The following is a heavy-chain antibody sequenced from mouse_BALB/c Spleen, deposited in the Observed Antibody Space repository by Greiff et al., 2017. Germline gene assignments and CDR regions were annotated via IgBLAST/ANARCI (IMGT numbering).Heavy chain of an antibody. J-gene: IGHJ1*01. CDR1: GFSLTGYG. CDR2: IWGDGST. CDR3: AREGSITTVVALYWYFDV. D-gene: IGHD1-1*01. Sequence: VKLVESGPGLVAPSQSLSITCTVSGFSLTGYGVNWVRQPPGKGLEWLGMIWGDGSTDYNSALKSRLSISKDNSKSQVFLKMNSLQTDDTARYYCAREGSITTVVALYWYFDVWGAGTTVTVSS. V-gene: IGHV2-6-7*01.